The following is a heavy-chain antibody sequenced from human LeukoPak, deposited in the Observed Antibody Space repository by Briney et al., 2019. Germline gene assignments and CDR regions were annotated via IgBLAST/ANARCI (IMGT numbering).Heavy chain of an antibody. CDR1: GGSISSYY. V-gene: IGHV4-59*08. D-gene: IGHD3-10*01. J-gene: IGHJ3*02. CDR2: IYYTGST. Sequence: SETLSLTCTVSGGSISSYYWSWIRQSPGKGLDYIGYIYYTGSTHYNPSLKSRVTMSVDTSKNQFSLKLSSVTAADTAVYYCARAYGSGSYYLDAFDIWGQGTMVTVSS. CDR3: ARAYGSGSYYLDAFDI.